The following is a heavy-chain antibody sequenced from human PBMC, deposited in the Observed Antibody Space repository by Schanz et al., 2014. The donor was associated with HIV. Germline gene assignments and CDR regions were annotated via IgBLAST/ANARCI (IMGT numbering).Heavy chain of an antibody. Sequence: VQLVESGGGVVQPGRSLRLSCVASGFTFSTYAMHWVRQAPGKGLEWVAVIWSDGNNKYYGDSVKGRFTISRDNSKNTLYLQIKSLRPEDTAVYYCAKDGNWYDSRYRGKGNYYYYYGMDVWGQGTTVTVSS. CDR2: IWSDGNNK. V-gene: IGHV3-30*18. CDR3: AKDGNWYDSRYRGKGNYYYYYGMDV. J-gene: IGHJ6*02. CDR1: GFTFSTYA. D-gene: IGHD3-22*01.